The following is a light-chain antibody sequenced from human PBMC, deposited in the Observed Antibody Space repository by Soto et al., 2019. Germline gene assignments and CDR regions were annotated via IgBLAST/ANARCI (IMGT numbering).Light chain of an antibody. CDR1: QSVSGY. Sequence: EIVLTQSPATLSLAPGERATLSCSASQSVSGYLACDQQKPGLASWLLVSSASSRATGIPARFSGSGSGTDFTLTICHLVPEDFAVYYCQQRSNWPQTFGQGSKV. CDR2: SAS. V-gene: IGKV3-11*01. J-gene: IGKJ1*01. CDR3: QQRSNWPQT.